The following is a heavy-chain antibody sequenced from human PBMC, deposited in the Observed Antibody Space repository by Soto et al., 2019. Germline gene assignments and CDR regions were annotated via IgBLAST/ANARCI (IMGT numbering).Heavy chain of an antibody. V-gene: IGHV1-69*06. Sequence: ASVKVSCKASGGTFSSYAISWVRQAPGQGLEWMGGIIPIFGTANYAQKFQGRVTITADKSTSTAYMELSSLRSEDTAVYYCAVGYCSSTSCYTDRYYYYYGMDVWGQGTTVTV. D-gene: IGHD2-2*02. J-gene: IGHJ6*02. CDR2: IIPIFGTA. CDR1: GGTFSSYA. CDR3: AVGYCSSTSCYTDRYYYYYGMDV.